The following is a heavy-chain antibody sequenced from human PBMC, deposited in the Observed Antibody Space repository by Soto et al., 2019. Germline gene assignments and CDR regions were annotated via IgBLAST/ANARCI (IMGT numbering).Heavy chain of an antibody. CDR1: GGSFSGYY. CDR3: ARSSVRGWSY. D-gene: IGHD3-10*02. J-gene: IGHJ4*02. Sequence: KASETLSLTCAVYGGSFSGYYWTWIRHPPGKGLGWIGEMTHIVSTNYNPSLKSRVTISVDTSKNQFSLNLNSVTAADTAVYFCARSSVRGWSYWGQGTLVTVSS. CDR2: MTHIVST. V-gene: IGHV4-34*01.